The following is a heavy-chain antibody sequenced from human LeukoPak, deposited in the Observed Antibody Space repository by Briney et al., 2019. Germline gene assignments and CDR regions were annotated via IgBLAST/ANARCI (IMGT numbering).Heavy chain of an antibody. Sequence: SETLSLTCTVSGGSISSNYWLWIRQPAGKGLEWIGRISSGGSTNYNPSLKSRVTMSLDTSTNQFSLRLNSVTAADTAVYYSARASFIGSYWVINYWGQGTLVTVSS. CDR2: ISSGGST. D-gene: IGHD3-10*01. J-gene: IGHJ4*02. V-gene: IGHV4-4*07. CDR3: ARASFIGSYWVINY. CDR1: GGSISSNY.